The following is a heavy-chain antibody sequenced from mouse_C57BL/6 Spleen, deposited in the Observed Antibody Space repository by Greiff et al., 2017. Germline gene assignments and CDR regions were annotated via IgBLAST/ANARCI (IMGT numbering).Heavy chain of an antibody. Sequence: QVPLKQSGAELVKPGASVTMSCKASGYSFTTYPLVGMKRNHGKSPVGIGNFHPYNDDTKYNEKFKGKATLTVEKSYSTVYLELSRLTSDDTAVYYCARSGSYAMDYWGQGTSVTVSS. CDR1: GYSFTTYP. J-gene: IGHJ4*01. CDR3: ARSGSYAMDY. CDR2: FHPYNDDT. V-gene: IGHV1-47*01.